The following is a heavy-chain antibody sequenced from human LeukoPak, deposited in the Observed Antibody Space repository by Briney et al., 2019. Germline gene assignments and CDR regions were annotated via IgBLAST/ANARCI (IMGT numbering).Heavy chain of an antibody. V-gene: IGHV4-59*01. J-gene: IGHJ4*02. CDR2: IYYSGST. CDR1: GGSISSYY. CDR3: ASGRSGSRTGYFDY. D-gene: IGHD1-26*01. Sequence: RPSETLSLTCTVSGGSISSYYWSWIRQPPGKGLEWIGYIYYSGSTNYNPSLKSRVTISVDTSKNQLSLKLSSVTAADTAVYYCASGRSGSRTGYFDYWGQGTLVTVSS.